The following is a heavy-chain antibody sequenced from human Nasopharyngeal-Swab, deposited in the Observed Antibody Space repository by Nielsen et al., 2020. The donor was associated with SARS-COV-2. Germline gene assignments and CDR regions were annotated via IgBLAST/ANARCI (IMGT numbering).Heavy chain of an antibody. V-gene: IGHV4-31*02. Sequence: WIRQPPGKGLEWIGYIYYNGSTYYNPTLKSRVTISVDTSKNQFSLKLSSVTAADTAVYYCARAGAQLPEYYFDYWGQGTLVTVSS. CDR3: ARAGAQLPEYYFDY. D-gene: IGHD1-7*01. J-gene: IGHJ4*02. CDR2: IYYNGST.